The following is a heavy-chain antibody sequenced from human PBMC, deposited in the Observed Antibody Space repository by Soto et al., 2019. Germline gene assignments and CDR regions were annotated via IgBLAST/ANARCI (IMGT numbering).Heavy chain of an antibody. CDR3: ATGGHNDGYNFYPGMDV. CDR1: GGIFTNNA. J-gene: IGHJ6*02. D-gene: IGHD5-18*01. V-gene: IGHV1-69*01. Sequence: QVQVVQSGAEVKKPGSSVKVSCKVSGGIFTNNAISWVRQAPGQGLEWLGGVIPLFDTAYYAQIFRGRLRISADGATTTAYMELSGLTSADPAVYFCATGGHNDGYNFYPGMDVWGQGTTVPVS. CDR2: VIPLFDTA.